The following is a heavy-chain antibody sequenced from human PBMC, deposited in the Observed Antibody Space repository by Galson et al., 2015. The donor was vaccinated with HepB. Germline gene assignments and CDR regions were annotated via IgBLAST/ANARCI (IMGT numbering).Heavy chain of an antibody. Sequence: SLRLSCAASGFTFSTYSMNWVRQAPGKGLEWVSYISSSSGTIYYADSVTGRFTISRDNAKNSLFLQMDSLRAEDTAVYYCARPASHVDRYYGMDVCGQGTPVPVSS. V-gene: IGHV3-48*01. CDR2: ISSSSGTI. CDR3: ARPASHVDRYYGMDV. D-gene: IGHD3/OR15-3a*01. CDR1: GFTFSTYS. J-gene: IGHJ6*02.